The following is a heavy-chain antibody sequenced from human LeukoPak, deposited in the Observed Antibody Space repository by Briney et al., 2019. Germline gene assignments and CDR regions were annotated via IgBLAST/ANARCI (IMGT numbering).Heavy chain of an antibody. CDR3: ARGYSYGFFDY. CDR2: IYYSGST. D-gene: IGHD5-18*01. J-gene: IGHJ4*02. V-gene: IGHV4-59*01. Sequence: SETLSLTCTVSGGSISSYYWSWIRQPPGKGLEWIGYIYYSGSTNYNPSLKSRVTISVDTSKNQFSLKLSSVTAADTAVYYCARGYSYGFFDYWGQGTLVTVSS. CDR1: GGSISSYY.